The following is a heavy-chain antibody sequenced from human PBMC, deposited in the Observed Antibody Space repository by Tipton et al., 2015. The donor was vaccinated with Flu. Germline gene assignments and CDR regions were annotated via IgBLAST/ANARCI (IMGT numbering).Heavy chain of an antibody. Sequence: SLRLSCTASGFTFSSYAMSWVRQAPGKGLEWVSVISGSGAGYADPLKGRFYADSVKGRFTISKDNSKKTVYLEMNSLRAEDTAVYYCTKVIPELVAGLDSWGQGTLVTVSS. D-gene: IGHD6-19*01. CDR1: GFTFSSYA. CDR3: TKVIPELVAGLDS. CDR2: ISGSGAGYADPLKGR. J-gene: IGHJ4*02. V-gene: IGHV3-23*01.